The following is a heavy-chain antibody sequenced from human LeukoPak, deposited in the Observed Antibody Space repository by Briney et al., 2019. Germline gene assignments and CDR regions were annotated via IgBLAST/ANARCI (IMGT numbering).Heavy chain of an antibody. CDR1: GFTFRSYS. V-gene: IGHV3-21*01. CDR2: ISSSSSYI. D-gene: IGHD5-12*01. CDR3: ARGPSGYHNT. J-gene: IGHJ4*02. Sequence: PGGSLRLSCAASGFTFRSYSMNWVRQAPGKGLEWVSSISSSSSYIHNADSVKGRFTISRDNAKNSLYLQMNSLRAEDTAVYYCARGPSGYHNTGGQGTLVTVSS.